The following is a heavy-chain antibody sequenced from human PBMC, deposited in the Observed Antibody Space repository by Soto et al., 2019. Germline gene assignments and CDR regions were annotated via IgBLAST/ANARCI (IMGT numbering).Heavy chain of an antibody. CDR2: TTSHSYGGTT. Sequence: GGSLRLSCAVSGFTSTDHSLTWVRQAPGKGLEWVAFTTSHSYGGTTDYAASVNSIFIISRDDSKRIAYLQMSSLRIADTTVFYCARNGDYCGMDDWGQGTTVTVSS. D-gene: IGHD2-8*01. J-gene: IGHJ6*02. CDR3: ARNGDYCGMDD. CDR1: GFTSTDHS. V-gene: IGHV3-49*04.